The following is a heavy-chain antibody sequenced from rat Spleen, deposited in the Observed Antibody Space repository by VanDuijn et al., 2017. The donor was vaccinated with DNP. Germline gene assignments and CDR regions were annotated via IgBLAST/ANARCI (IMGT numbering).Heavy chain of an antibody. CDR3: ARRLWGGHFDS. CDR2: IFYDGTST. D-gene: IGHD4-6*01. V-gene: IGHV5-7*01. J-gene: IGHJ2*01. CDR1: GFTFSDYN. Sequence: EVQLVESGGGLVQPGRSLKPSCAASGFTFSDYNMAWVRQAPRKGLEWVATIFYDGTSTYYRDSVKGRFTISRDIAKSTLYLQMDSLRSEDTATYYCARRLWGGHFDSWGQGVMVTVSS.